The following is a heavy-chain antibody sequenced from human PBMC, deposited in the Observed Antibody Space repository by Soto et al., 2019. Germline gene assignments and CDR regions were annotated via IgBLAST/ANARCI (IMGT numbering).Heavy chain of an antibody. Sequence: QVLLVQSGXEVKKPGSSVKVSCKASGGSFGNSAINWVRQTPGQGLEWLGGFIPVYRTLNYAQKFQGRVTITADESTGTAYMTLSSLASNDTAVYYCATGVIWIGYFTVDSWGQGTRVTVSS. CDR1: GGSFGNSA. CDR3: ATGVIWIGYFTVDS. V-gene: IGHV1-69*01. CDR2: FIPVYRTL. D-gene: IGHD3-3*01. J-gene: IGHJ4*02.